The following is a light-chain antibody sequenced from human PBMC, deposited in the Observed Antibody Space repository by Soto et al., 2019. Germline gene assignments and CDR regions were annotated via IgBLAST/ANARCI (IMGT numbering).Light chain of an antibody. CDR3: QQRCKWPST. V-gene: IGKV3-11*01. Sequence: EVVLTQSPDTLSLSPGETATLSCRASQSVDRYVAWYQQKVGQPPRLLIYDAYTRSTCVGARFTGSGSATDFNLTITSLEPEDFAVYYGQQRCKWPSTFGPGTKVEMK. J-gene: IGKJ2*02. CDR2: DAY. CDR1: QSVDRY.